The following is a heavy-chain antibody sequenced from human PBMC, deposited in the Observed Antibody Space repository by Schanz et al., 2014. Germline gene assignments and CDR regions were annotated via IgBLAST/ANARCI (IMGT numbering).Heavy chain of an antibody. CDR2: FHHEDGDT. CDR1: GYTVSALA. J-gene: IGHJ4*02. V-gene: IGHV1-24*01. Sequence: QVQLLQSGSEVKKPGASVKVSCEISGYTVSALAMHWVRQAPGKGLEWLGGFHHEDGDTVYAQKFQGRVIMTEDTSTDTAYVELSRLTSEDTAVYYCARAGYCTSVSCSLFVSDYWRQGTLVTVSS. CDR3: ARAGYCTSVSCSLFVSDY. D-gene: IGHD2-2*03.